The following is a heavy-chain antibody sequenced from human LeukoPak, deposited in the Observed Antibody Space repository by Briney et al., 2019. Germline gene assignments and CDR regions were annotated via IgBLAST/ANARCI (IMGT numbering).Heavy chain of an antibody. D-gene: IGHD3-3*01. J-gene: IGHJ6*02. CDR2: ISYDGSNK. Sequence: PGGSLRLSCAASGFTFSSYAMHWVRQAPGKGLEWAAVISYDGSNKYYADSVKGRFTISRDNSKNTLYLQMDSLRAEDTAVYYCAREYYDFWSGMIAYYYYYGMDVWGQGTTVTVSS. CDR3: AREYYDFWSGMIAYYYYYGMDV. V-gene: IGHV3-30*04. CDR1: GFTFSSYA.